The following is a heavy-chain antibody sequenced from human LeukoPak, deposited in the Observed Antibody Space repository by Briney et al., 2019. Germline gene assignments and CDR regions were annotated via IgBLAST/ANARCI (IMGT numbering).Heavy chain of an antibody. CDR2: INHSGTI. CDR1: GASFSTNY. CDR3: ARYCGSENYCISY. D-gene: IGHD3-10*01. J-gene: IGHJ4*02. V-gene: IGHV4-34*01. Sequence: SETLSLTCAVYGASFSTNYWIWIRQPPGKGLEWIGEINHSGTITYKPSLKSRLTISADTSKSHFSLKLSSVTAADTAVYYCARYCGSENYCISYWGQGTLVTVSS.